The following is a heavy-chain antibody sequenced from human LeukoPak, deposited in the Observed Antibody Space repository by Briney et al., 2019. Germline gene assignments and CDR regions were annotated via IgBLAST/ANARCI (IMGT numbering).Heavy chain of an antibody. CDR1: GSSFTSYW. V-gene: IGHV5-51*01. Sequence: GASLQIFCKGSGSSFTSYWIGWVRQLPGKGLEWMGIIYPGDSDTRYSPSFQGQVTISADKSISTAYLQWSSLKASDTAMYYCARLTGDGYNSFDYWGQGTLVTVSS. CDR2: IYPGDSDT. CDR3: ARLTGDGYNSFDY. D-gene: IGHD5-24*01. J-gene: IGHJ4*02.